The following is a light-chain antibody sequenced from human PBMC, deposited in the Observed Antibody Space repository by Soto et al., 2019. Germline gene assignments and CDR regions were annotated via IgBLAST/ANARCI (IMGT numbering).Light chain of an antibody. CDR2: RDG. Sequence: QSALTQPPSASGTPGQSLTISCAGSSSNIGSHYVYWYQHLPGTAPKLLIFRDGQRPSGVPDRFFGCKSGTSASLAISGLRFEDEGHYYCAVWDASLTGWVFGGGTKLTVL. CDR3: AVWDASLTGWV. V-gene: IGLV1-47*01. J-gene: IGLJ3*02. CDR1: SSNIGSHY.